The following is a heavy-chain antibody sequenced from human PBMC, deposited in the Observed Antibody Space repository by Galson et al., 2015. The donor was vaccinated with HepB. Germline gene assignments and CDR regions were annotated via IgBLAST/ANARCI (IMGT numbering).Heavy chain of an antibody. V-gene: IGHV4-39*01. D-gene: IGHD6-13*01. CDR2: IYYSGTT. CDR1: GGSLTSPSYY. Sequence: ETLSLPCPVSGGSLTSPSYYWGWIRQPPGEGLEWIGSIYYSGTTYYNPSLKSRGTISADTSKNQFSRPRSSVTVADTAGYSCARHEQQPTVDHWGQGTPVTVAS. CDR3: ARHEQQPTVDH. J-gene: IGHJ4*02.